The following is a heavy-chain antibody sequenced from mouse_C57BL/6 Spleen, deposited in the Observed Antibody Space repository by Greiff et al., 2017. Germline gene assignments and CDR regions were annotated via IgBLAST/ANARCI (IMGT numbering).Heavy chain of an antibody. D-gene: IGHD2-5*01. Sequence: VQLQQPGAELVRPGSSVKLSCKASGYTFTSYWMHWVKQRPIQGLEWIGNIDPSDSATHYNQKFKDKSTWTVDKSSSTAYMQLSSLTSEDTAVYYCARGSNYPFDGWGKGTTLTVSS. V-gene: IGHV1-52*01. CDR3: ARGSNYPFDG. CDR2: IDPSDSAT. CDR1: GYTFTSYW. J-gene: IGHJ2*01.